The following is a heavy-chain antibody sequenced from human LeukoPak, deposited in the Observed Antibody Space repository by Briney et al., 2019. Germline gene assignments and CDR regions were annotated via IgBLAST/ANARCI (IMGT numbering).Heavy chain of an antibody. CDR3: ARDLNWLLFDY. CDR2: LSSDESFT. D-gene: IGHD3-9*01. Sequence: PGGSLRLSCAASGFTFSSYVMHWVRQAPGKGLVWVARLSSDESFTSYADSVKGRFTISRDNAKNTLYLQMNSLRAEDTAVYYCARDLNWLLFDYWGQGTLATVSS. V-gene: IGHV3-74*01. J-gene: IGHJ4*02. CDR1: GFTFSSYV.